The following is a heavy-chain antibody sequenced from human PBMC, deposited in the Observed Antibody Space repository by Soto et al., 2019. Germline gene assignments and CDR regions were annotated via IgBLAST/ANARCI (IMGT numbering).Heavy chain of an antibody. CDR1: GFTFSSYG. CDR3: ARYYGTKPEAFDY. J-gene: IGHJ4*02. CDR2: IWYDGTNP. Sequence: QVQLVESGGGVVQPGRSLRLSCAASGFTFSSYGMHWVRQAPGKGLEWVALIWYDGTNPYYADSVKGRFTITRDNSKNTLYLQMNSLSAEDTAIYYCARYYGTKPEAFDYWGQRTLVTISS. V-gene: IGHV3-33*01. D-gene: IGHD4-17*01.